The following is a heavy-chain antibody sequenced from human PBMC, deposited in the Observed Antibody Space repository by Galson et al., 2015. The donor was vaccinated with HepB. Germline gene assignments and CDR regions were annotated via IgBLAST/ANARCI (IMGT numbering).Heavy chain of an antibody. CDR2: IRSKAYGGTT. Sequence: SLRLSCAASGFTFGDYAMSWFRQAPGKGPEWVGFIRSKAYGGTTEYAASVKGRFTISRDDSKSIAYLQMNSLKTEDTAVYYCTSTKVEMATIPNDYWGQGTLVTVSS. D-gene: IGHD5-24*01. J-gene: IGHJ4*02. V-gene: IGHV3-49*03. CDR3: TSTKVEMATIPNDY. CDR1: GFTFGDYA.